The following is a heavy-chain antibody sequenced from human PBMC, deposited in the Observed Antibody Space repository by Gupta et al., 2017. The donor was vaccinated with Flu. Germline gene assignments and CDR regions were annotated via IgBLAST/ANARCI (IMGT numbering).Heavy chain of an antibody. V-gene: IGHV3-23*01. CDR3: ANLVAGPTHIIGYFQE. CDR1: GSIFSNYV. D-gene: IGHD2-2*01. J-gene: IGHJ1*01. CDR2: SSGSGDWA. Sequence: EVQLLESGGGLVQPGGSLSLPCAASGSIFSNYVLTWVRQAPGKGLGWVSTSSGSGDWAEYADSVKGRFTISRDNSKSRLYLRTRTLRAEDTAVYYCANLVAGPTHIIGYFQEWGQGTPVTVSS.